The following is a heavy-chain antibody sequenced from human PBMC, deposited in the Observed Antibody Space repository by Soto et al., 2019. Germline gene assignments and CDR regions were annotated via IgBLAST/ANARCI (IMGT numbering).Heavy chain of an antibody. V-gene: IGHV1-69*01. CDR2: IIPIFGTA. J-gene: IGHJ4*02. D-gene: IGHD5-12*01. CDR3: AREGSGYDFQQSPLDY. CDR1: GGTFSSYA. Sequence: QVQLVQSGAEVKKPGSSVKVSCKASGGTFSSYAISWVRQAPGQGLEWMGGIIPIFGTANYAQKFQGRVTITADEYTSTAYMEMSSLRSEDTAVYYCAREGSGYDFQQSPLDYWGQGTLVTVSS.